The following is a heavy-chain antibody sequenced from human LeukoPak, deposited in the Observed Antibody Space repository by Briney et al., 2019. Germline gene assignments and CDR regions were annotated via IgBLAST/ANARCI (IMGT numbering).Heavy chain of an antibody. Sequence: PGGSLRLSCAASGFTFSSYSMNWVRQAPGKGLEWVSYISSSSSTIYYAVSVKGRFTISRDNSKNTLYLQMNSLRAEDTAVYYCARDARGATILWGQGTLVTVSS. CDR3: ARDARGATIL. CDR1: GFTFSSYS. CDR2: ISSSSSTI. V-gene: IGHV3-48*01. D-gene: IGHD1-26*01. J-gene: IGHJ4*02.